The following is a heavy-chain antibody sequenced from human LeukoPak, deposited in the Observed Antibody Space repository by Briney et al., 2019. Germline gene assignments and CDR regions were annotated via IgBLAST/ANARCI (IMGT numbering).Heavy chain of an antibody. CDR1: GFTFSSYA. CDR3: ARAGGHYNWNFGDAIDI. J-gene: IGHJ3*02. D-gene: IGHD1-20*01. CDR2: ISYDGSNE. Sequence: GGSLRLSCAASGFTFSSYAMHWVRQAPGKGLEWVAVISYDGSNEYYAGSVKGRFTISRDSSKNTLYLQMNSLRAEDTAAYYCARAGGHYNWNFGDAIDIWGQGTMVTVSS. V-gene: IGHV3-30*04.